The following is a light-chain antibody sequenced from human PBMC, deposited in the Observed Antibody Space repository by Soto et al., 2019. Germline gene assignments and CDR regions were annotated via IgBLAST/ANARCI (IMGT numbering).Light chain of an antibody. CDR3: SSYTSTNLVV. CDR1: SSDVGAYKY. J-gene: IGLJ2*01. CDR2: EVS. V-gene: IGLV2-14*01. Sequence: QSALTQPASVSASPGQSITISCTGTSSDVGAYKYVSWYQQYPGRAPKLIMSEVSNRPSGVSNRFSGSKSGDTASLTISGLQAEDEADYYCSSYTSTNLVVFGGGTKLTVL.